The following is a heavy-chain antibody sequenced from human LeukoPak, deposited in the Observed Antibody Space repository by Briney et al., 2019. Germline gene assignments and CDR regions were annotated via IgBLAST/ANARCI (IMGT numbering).Heavy chain of an antibody. D-gene: IGHD2-15*01. CDR3: ARDSDFGCSGSSCYFWVY. CDR1: GYTFTAYY. Sequence: ASVKVSCKASGYTFTAYYVHWVRQAPGQGLEWMGRINPNSGGSNFAQKFQGRVTMTRDTSISTVYMELNSLRSDDTAVYYCARDSDFGCSGSSCYFWVYWGQGTLVTVSS. V-gene: IGHV1-2*06. J-gene: IGHJ4*02. CDR2: INPNSGGS.